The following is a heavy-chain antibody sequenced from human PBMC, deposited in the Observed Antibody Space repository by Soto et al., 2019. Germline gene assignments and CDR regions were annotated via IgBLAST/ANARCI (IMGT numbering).Heavy chain of an antibody. CDR2: INSDGSST. D-gene: IGHD6-6*01. J-gene: IGHJ4*02. V-gene: IGHV3-74*01. CDR1: GFTFTNYA. CDR3: AREYSSSSGPVDY. Sequence: GGSLRLSCAPSGFTFTNYAMTWVRQAPGKGLVWVSRINSDGSSTSYADSVKGRFTISRDNAKNSLYLQMNSLRAEDTAVYYSAREYSSSSGPVDYWGQGTLVTVSS.